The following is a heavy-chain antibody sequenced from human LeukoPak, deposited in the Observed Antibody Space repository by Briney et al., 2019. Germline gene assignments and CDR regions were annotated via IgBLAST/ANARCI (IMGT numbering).Heavy chain of an antibody. CDR2: IYYSGST. D-gene: IGHD6-19*01. Sequence: SETLSLTCTVSGGSISSYYWSWIRQPPGKGLEWIGYIYYSGSTNYDPSLKSRVTISVDTSKNQFSLKLSSVTAADTAVYYCARSQYNSGWYYFDYWGQGTLVTVSS. J-gene: IGHJ4*02. V-gene: IGHV4-59*01. CDR3: ARSQYNSGWYYFDY. CDR1: GGSISSYY.